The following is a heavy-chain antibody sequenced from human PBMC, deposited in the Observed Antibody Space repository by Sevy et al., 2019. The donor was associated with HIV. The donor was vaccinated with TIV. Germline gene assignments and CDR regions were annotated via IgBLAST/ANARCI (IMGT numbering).Heavy chain of an antibody. CDR1: GFTFSSYV. CDR2: IWYDGTIK. D-gene: IGHD2-21*02. J-gene: IGHJ4*02. V-gene: IGHV3-33*08. CDR3: ARGGGYCGGDCYSIDY. Sequence: GGSLRLSCAASGFTFSSYVMHWVRQAPGKGLEWVALIWYDGTIKYYADSVKGRFTISRDNSKDTLFLQMNSLTPEDTAVYNCARGGGYCGGDCYSIDYWGQGALVTVSS.